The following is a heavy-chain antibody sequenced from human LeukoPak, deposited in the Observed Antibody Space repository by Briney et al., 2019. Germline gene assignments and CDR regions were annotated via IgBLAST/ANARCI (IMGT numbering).Heavy chain of an antibody. CDR2: IYSGGST. CDR3: ARGGDHVDTAMVH. V-gene: IGHV3-53*01. J-gene: IGHJ4*02. Sequence: GGSLRLSCAASGFTVSSNYMSWVRQAPGKGLEWVSVIYSGGSTYYADSVKGRFTISRDNSKNTLYLQMNSLRAEDTAVYYCARGGDHVDTAMVHWGQGTLVTVSS. CDR1: GFTVSSNY. D-gene: IGHD5-18*01.